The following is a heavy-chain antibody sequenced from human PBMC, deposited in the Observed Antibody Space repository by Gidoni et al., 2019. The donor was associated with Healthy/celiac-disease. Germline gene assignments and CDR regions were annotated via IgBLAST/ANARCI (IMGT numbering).Heavy chain of an antibody. CDR1: GYTFTSSA. Sequence: QVQLVQSGAEVKKPGASVKVSCKASGYTFTSSAMHWVRPAPGQRLEWMGWINAGNGNTKYSQKFQGRVTITRDTSASTAYMELSSLRSEDTAVYYCARTELVLDSYYYYGMDVWGQGTTVTVSS. J-gene: IGHJ6*02. D-gene: IGHD1-7*01. CDR2: INAGNGNT. CDR3: ARTELVLDSYYYYGMDV. V-gene: IGHV1-3*01.